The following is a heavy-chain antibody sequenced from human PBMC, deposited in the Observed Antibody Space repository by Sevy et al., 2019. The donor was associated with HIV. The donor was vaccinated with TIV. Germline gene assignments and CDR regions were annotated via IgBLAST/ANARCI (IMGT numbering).Heavy chain of an antibody. CDR1: GFKFSVYS. CDR2: MTSDTRTI. V-gene: IGHV3-48*02. J-gene: IGHJ4*02. Sequence: GGSLRLSCAASGFKFSVYSMKWVRQAPGKGLEWISYMTSDTRTIKYAESVKGRFTIYRDNARNSVYLQMNSLRDEDTAVYYCARSVEGHFDYWGQGTLLTVSS. CDR3: ARSVEGHFDY. D-gene: IGHD1-1*01.